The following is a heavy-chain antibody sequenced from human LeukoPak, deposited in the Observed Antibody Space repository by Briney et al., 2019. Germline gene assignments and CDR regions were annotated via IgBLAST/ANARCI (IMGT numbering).Heavy chain of an antibody. CDR1: GGSISSGTYY. Sequence: SETLSLTCTVSGGSISSGTYYWTWIRQHPGKGLEWIGYIYYSGSTHYNPSLKSRVTITSDMAQSQFSLNLNSVTAADTAMYYCARFFRGDFYMDVWGRGTTVTVSS. D-gene: IGHD3-16*01. CDR2: IYYSGST. V-gene: IGHV4-31*03. J-gene: IGHJ6*03. CDR3: ARFFRGDFYMDV.